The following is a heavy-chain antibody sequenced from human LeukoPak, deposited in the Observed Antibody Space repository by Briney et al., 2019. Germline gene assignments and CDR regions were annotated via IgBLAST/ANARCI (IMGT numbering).Heavy chain of an antibody. CDR1: GGSISSGGYY. CDR3: ACLSGSGSYLDY. D-gene: IGHD3-10*01. CDR2: IYYSGST. J-gene: IGHJ4*02. V-gene: IGHV4-31*03. Sequence: SETLSLTCTVSGGSISSGGYYWSWIRQHPGKGLEWIGYIYYSGSTYYNPSLKSRVTISVDTSKNQFSLKLSSVTAADTAVYYCACLSGSGSYLDYWGQGTLVTVSS.